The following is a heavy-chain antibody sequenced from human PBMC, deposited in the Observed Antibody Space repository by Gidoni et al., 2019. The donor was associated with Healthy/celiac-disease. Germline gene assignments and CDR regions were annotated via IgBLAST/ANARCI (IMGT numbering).Heavy chain of an antibody. CDR3: AREAGVYSPPNWFDP. CDR1: GFTFSSYW. J-gene: IGHJ5*02. V-gene: IGHV3-7*01. CDR2: KKQDGSEK. D-gene: IGHD2-21*01. Sequence: ELQLVESGGGLVQPGGSLSPSCAASGFTFSSYWMSWVRQAPGKGLEVVANKKQDGSEKYYVDSVKGRFTISRDNAKNSLYLQMNSLRAEDTAVYYCAREAGVYSPPNWFDPWGQGTLVTVSS.